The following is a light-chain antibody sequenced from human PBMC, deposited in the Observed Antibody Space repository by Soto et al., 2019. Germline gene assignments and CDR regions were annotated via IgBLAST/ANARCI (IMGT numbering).Light chain of an antibody. J-gene: IGKJ1*01. CDR2: GAS. CDR1: QTVSNY. Sequence: EIVLTQSPGTLSLSPWERATLSCRASQTVSNYLTWYQQKPGQAPRLLIYGASNRATGIPDRFSGSGSGTDFTLTITRLEPEDFAVYYCQQYGGSPRTFGQGTKVDI. CDR3: QQYGGSPRT. V-gene: IGKV3-20*01.